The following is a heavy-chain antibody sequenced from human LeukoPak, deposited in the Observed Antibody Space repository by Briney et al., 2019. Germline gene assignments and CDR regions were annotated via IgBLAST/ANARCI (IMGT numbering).Heavy chain of an antibody. V-gene: IGHV4-59*01. J-gene: IGHJ4*02. Sequence: FYTGSTEYNPSLRSRVTISLEMSKHRFSLDLTSVTAADTAVYYCASNTGTVFDYWGQGALVTVSS. D-gene: IGHD7-27*01. CDR3: ASNTGTVFDY. CDR2: FYTGST.